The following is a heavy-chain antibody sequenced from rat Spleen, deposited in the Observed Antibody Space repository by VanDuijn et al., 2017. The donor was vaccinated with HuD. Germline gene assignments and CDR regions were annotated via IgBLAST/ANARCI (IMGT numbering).Heavy chain of an antibody. V-gene: IGHV5-31*01. J-gene: IGHJ2*01. CDR3: ARHVVYTTDYFDY. CDR2: INPDGSST. CDR1: GFTFNNYW. Sequence: EVQLVESGGGLVQPGRSLKLSCVASGFTFNNYWMTWIRQAPGKGLEWVASINPDGSSTYYPDSVKGRFTISRDNAKSTLYLQMDSLRSEDTATYYCARHVVYTTDYFDYWGQGVMVTVSS. D-gene: IGHD1-6*01.